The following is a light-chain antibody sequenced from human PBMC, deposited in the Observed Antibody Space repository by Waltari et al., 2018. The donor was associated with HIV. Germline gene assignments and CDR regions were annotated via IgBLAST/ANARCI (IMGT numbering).Light chain of an antibody. V-gene: IGKV1-8*01. CDR2: GAS. J-gene: IGKJ4*01. CDR3: QQYYTYPLS. CDR1: QGIGSH. Sequence: AIRMTQSPSSFSASTGDRVTITCRASQGIGSHLAWYQQKPGKAPNLLIFGASTLQSGVPSRFSGSGFGTDFTLNISCLQSEDFASYYCQQYYTYPLSFGGGTKVEIK.